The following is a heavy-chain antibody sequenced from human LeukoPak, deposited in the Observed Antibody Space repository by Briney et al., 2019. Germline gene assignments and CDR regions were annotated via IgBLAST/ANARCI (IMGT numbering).Heavy chain of an antibody. CDR2: ISYDGSYK. D-gene: IGHD3-10*01. J-gene: IGHJ3*02. V-gene: IGHV3-30-3*01. Sequence: PGGSLRLSCAASGFTFSSYAMSWVRQAPGKGLEWVAVISYDGSYKDYADSVKGRFTVSRDNSKNTLYLQMNSLRAEDTAVYYCTRDRDSGAFDIWGQGTMVTVSS. CDR3: TRDRDSGAFDI. CDR1: GFTFSSYA.